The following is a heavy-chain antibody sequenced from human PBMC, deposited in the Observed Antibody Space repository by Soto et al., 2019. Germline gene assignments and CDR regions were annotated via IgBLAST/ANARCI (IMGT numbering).Heavy chain of an antibody. Sequence: QVQLVQSGAEVKKPGASVKVSCKASGYTFTSYGISWVRQAPGQGLEWMGWISAYNGNTNYAQKLQGRVTMTTDTSTSTGYMEVRSLRSDATAGYYGERDYGFGELFDPWGKGTLVTVSS. CDR1: GYTFTSYG. V-gene: IGHV1-18*01. CDR3: ERDYGFGELFDP. J-gene: IGHJ5*02. D-gene: IGHD3-10*01. CDR2: ISAYNGNT.